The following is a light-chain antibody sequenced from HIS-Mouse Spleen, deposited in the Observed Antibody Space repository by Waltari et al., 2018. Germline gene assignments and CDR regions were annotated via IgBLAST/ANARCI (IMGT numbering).Light chain of an antibody. CDR2: DVS. CDR1: SSAAGGYNY. CDR3: SSYTSSSTEV. J-gene: IGLJ2*01. V-gene: IGLV2-14*03. Sequence: QSALTQPASVSGSPGPSITISCTGTSSAAGGYNYVSWYQQHPGKAPKLMIYDVSNRPSGVSNRFSGSKSGNTASLTISGLQAEDEADYYCSSYTSSSTEVFGGGTKLTVL.